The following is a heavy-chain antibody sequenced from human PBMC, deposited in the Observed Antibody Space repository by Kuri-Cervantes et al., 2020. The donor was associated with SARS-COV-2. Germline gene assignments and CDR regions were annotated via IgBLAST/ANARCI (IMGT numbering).Heavy chain of an antibody. D-gene: IGHD3-22*01. CDR2: ISGSGGST. J-gene: IGHJ5*02. Sequence: GESLKISCAASGFTFSSYAMSWVRQAPGKGLEWVSAISGSGGSTYYADSVKGRFTISRDNSKNTLYLQMNSLRAEDTAVDYCAREIRSYYDSSGYPPTSFDPWGQGTLVTVSS. V-gene: IGHV3-23*01. CDR3: AREIRSYYDSSGYPPTSFDP. CDR1: GFTFSSYA.